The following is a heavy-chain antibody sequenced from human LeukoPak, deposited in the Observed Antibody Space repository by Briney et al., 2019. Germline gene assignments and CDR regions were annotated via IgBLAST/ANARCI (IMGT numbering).Heavy chain of an antibody. V-gene: IGHV1-2*06. D-gene: IGHD1-26*01. CDR1: GYTFSDDY. J-gene: IGHJ4*02. CDR2: INPNSGVT. CDR3: ARDRNLYSGSFAS. Sequence: GASVKVSCKASGYTFSDDYMHWVRQAPGQGLEWMGRINPNSGVTKYAQKFQGRVTMTRDTPITTAYMELNRLTSDDTAVYYCARDRNLYSGSFASWGQGTLVTVSS.